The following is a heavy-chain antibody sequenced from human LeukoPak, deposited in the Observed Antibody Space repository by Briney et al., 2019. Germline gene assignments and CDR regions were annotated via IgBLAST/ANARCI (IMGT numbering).Heavy chain of an antibody. D-gene: IGHD3-16*02. CDR3: ARVSDYVWGSYRSDI. Sequence: SETLSLTCTVPGGSISSGSYYWSWIRQPAGKGLEWIVRIYTSGSTNYNPSLKSRVTISVDTSKHQFSLKLSSVTAADTAVYYCARVSDYVWGSYRSDIWGQGTMVTVSS. V-gene: IGHV4-61*02. J-gene: IGHJ3*02. CDR2: IYTSGST. CDR1: GGSISSGSYY.